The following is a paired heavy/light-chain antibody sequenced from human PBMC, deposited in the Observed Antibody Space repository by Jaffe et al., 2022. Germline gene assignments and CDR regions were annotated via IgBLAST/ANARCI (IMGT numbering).Light chain of an antibody. J-gene: IGKJ4*01. CDR2: KAS. Sequence: IQMTQSPSTLSASVGDRVTITCRASQSISNWLAWYQQKPGKAPNLLIYKASILESGVPSRFSGSGSATEFTLTISSLQPDDFASYYCQQYNFYPLTFGGGTKVEIK. V-gene: IGKV1-5*03. CDR3: QQYNFYPLT. CDR1: QSISNW.
Heavy chain of an antibody. V-gene: IGHV3-48*01. CDR3: ARDQESGTPSWGFDY. CDR1: GFTFNTYK. J-gene: IGHJ4*02. D-gene: IGHD3-16*01. Sequence: EVQLVESGGGLVQPGGSLRLSCAASGFTFNTYKMNWVRQAPGKGLEWVSLIYSSGNTIYYADSVKGRFTVSRDNAKNLLYLQMNSLKVEDTAVYYCARDQESGTPSWGFDYWGRGTLVTVSS. CDR2: IYSSGNTI.